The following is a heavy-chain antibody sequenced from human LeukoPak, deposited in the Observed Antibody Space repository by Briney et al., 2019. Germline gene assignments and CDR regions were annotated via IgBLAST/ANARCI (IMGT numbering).Heavy chain of an antibody. CDR1: GFSFSDYY. J-gene: IGHJ6*02. D-gene: IGHD3-10*01. CDR3: ARDPYYYASGSYGYFYGMDV. Sequence: KPGGSLRLSCAASGFSFSDYYMNWIRQAPGKGLEWVSYISSSASTIYYADSVKGRFTISRDNAKNSLYLQMNSLRAEDTAVYYCARDPYYYASGSYGYFYGMDVWAQGTTVTFSS. CDR2: ISSSASTI. V-gene: IGHV3-11*01.